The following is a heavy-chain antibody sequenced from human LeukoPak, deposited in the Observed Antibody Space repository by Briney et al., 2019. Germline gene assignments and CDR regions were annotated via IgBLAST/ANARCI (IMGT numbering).Heavy chain of an antibody. CDR1: GGSRSGYY. D-gene: IGHD2-15*01. V-gene: IGHV4-34*01. Sequence: SETLSLTCAVYGGSRSGYYWSWIRQPPGKGLEWIGEINHSGSTNYNPSLKSRVTISVDTSKNQFSLKLSSVTAADTAVYYCARGPDIVVVVAATAAEYFQHWGQGTLVTVSS. J-gene: IGHJ1*01. CDR3: ARGPDIVVVVAATAAEYFQH. CDR2: INHSGST.